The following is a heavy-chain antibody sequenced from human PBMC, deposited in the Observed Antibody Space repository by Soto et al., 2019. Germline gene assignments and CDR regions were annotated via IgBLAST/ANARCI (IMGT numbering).Heavy chain of an antibody. Sequence: GGSLRLSCAASGFTFSSYAMSWVRQAPGKGLEWVSAISGSGGSTYYADSVKGRFTISRDNSKNTLYLQMNSLRAEDTAVYYCASSRPNYDFWSGYHYYYYYGMDAWGQGTTVTVSS. CDR3: ASSRPNYDFWSGYHYYYYYGMDA. V-gene: IGHV3-23*01. D-gene: IGHD3-3*01. CDR1: GFTFSSYA. CDR2: ISGSGGST. J-gene: IGHJ6*02.